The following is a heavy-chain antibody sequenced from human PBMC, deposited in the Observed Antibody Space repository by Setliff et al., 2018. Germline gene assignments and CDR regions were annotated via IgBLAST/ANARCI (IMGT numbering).Heavy chain of an antibody. J-gene: IGHJ4*02. Sequence: TSETLSLTCAVYGGSFSGYYWSWIRQPPGKGLEWIGEINHSGSTNYNPSLKSRVTISVDTSKNQFSLKLSSVTAADTAVHYCARGCYYGDYVGARFAYFDYWGQGTLVTVSS. CDR1: GGSFSGYY. CDR2: INHSGST. D-gene: IGHD4-17*01. CDR3: ARGCYYGDYVGARFAYFDY. V-gene: IGHV4-34*01.